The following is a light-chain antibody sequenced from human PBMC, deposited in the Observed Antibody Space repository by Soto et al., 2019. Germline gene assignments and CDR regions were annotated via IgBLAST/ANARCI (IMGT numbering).Light chain of an antibody. CDR2: EVT. J-gene: IGLJ1*01. CDR1: SSDVGGYKY. V-gene: IGLV2-14*01. Sequence: SALTQPASVSGSPGQSITISCTGTSSDVGGYKYVSWYQQHPGKAPKLLIYEVTNRPSGVSNRFSGSKSGNTASLTVSGLQAEDEADYYCSSFTGASTIFGTGTKVTVL. CDR3: SSFTGASTI.